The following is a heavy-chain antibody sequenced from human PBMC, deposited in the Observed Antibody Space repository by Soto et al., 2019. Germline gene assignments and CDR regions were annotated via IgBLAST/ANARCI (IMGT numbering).Heavy chain of an antibody. J-gene: IGHJ4*02. D-gene: IGHD5-12*01. CDR2: ISSRSRSS. CDR3: ARDRSDYEGLAPYAFDH. CDR1: GFTFSSYS. V-gene: IGHV3-21*01. Sequence: EVQLVESGGGLVKPGGSLRLSCAASGFTFSSYSMRWVRQAPGKGLEWVSSISSRSRSSYYADSQRGRFTISRDNTKNSVYLQMNNLRAEDTAVYYCARDRSDYEGLAPYAFDHWGQGTLVTVSS.